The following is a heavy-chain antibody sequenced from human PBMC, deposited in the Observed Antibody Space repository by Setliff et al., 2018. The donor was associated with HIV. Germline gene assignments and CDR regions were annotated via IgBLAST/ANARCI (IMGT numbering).Heavy chain of an antibody. V-gene: IGHV1-69*05. J-gene: IGHJ4*02. D-gene: IGHD2-8*01. CDR3: ASGSGYCNKGDCYIGVHRTPDKYYFDS. CDR2: INPLFGTT. CDR1: GDTFSNYA. Sequence: ASVKVSCKASGDTFSNYAITWVRQAPGQGLEWMGGINPLFGTTNYAHNFQGRLTITTDQIMSTAYMELTSLRSEDTAVYCCASGSGYCNKGDCYIGVHRTPDKYYFDSWGQGTLVTVSS.